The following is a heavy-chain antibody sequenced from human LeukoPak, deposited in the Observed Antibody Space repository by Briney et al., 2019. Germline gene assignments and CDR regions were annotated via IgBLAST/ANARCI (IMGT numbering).Heavy chain of an antibody. D-gene: IGHD6-13*01. CDR3: ARIGAGSSRDY. Sequence: GGSLRLSCAASGFTVSSNYMSWVRQAPGKGLEWVSIIYSGGSTYYADSLKGRFTISRGNAKNSLYLQMNSLRAEDTAVYYCARIGAGSSRDYWGQGTLVTVSS. CDR1: GFTVSSNY. CDR2: IYSGGST. J-gene: IGHJ4*02. V-gene: IGHV3-66*01.